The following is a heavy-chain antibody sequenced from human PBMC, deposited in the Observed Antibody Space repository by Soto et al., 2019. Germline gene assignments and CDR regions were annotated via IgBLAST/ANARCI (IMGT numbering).Heavy chain of an antibody. CDR2: INHRGRS. CDR3: ARGRQVVAAALFRRARDYSLDD. V-gene: IGHV4-34*01. Sequence: SETLSLTCAVYGESFSGYCWSWIRQPPGKGLEWIGEINHRGRSNYNPSLKSRVTISVDTSKNQFSPKLRSVTAADTDVYYCARGRQVVAAALFRRARDYSLDDWGKATTATVXS. CDR1: GESFSGYC. J-gene: IGHJ6*04. D-gene: IGHD2-2*01.